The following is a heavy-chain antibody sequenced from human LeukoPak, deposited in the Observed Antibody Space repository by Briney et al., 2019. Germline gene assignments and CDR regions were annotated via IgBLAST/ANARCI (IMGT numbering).Heavy chain of an antibody. Sequence: GGSLRLSCAASGFTFSSYAIQWVRQAPGKGLEWVAVISYDGSNKYYAESGKGRFTISRDNSKNSLYLQMNSLRAEDTAVYDCARETGSAVGSTDFDYWGQGTLVTVSS. J-gene: IGHJ4*02. CDR2: ISYDGSNK. CDR3: ARETGSAVGSTDFDY. D-gene: IGHD4-17*01. V-gene: IGHV3-30-3*01. CDR1: GFTFSSYA.